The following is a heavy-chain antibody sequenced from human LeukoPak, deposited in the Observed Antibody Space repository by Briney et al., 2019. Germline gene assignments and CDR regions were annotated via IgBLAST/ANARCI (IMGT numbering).Heavy chain of an antibody. CDR1: GFTFSDYY. Sequence: GGSLRLSCAASGFTFSDYYMSWIRQAPGKGLEWVSYISSSSSTIYYADSVNGRFTISRVNAKNSMYLHMNSLRAEDTAVYYCARLRGDYDFWSGYYISPFDYWGQGTLVTVSS. V-gene: IGHV3-11*04. D-gene: IGHD3-3*01. J-gene: IGHJ4*02. CDR2: ISSSSSTI. CDR3: ARLRGDYDFWSGYYISPFDY.